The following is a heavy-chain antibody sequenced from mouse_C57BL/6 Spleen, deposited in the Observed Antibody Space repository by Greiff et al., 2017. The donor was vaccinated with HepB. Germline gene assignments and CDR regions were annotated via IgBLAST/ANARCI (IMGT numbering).Heavy chain of an antibody. D-gene: IGHD2-5*01. CDR2: IYPGSGST. J-gene: IGHJ2*01. Sequence: VQLQQPGAELVKPGASVKMSCKASGYTFTSYWITWVKQRPGQGLEWIGDIYPGSGSTNYNEKFKSKATLTVDTSSSTAYMQLSSLTSEDSAVYYCARPLYYSNYPDYWGQGTTLTVSS. CDR3: ARPLYYSNYPDY. V-gene: IGHV1-55*01. CDR1: GYTFTSYW.